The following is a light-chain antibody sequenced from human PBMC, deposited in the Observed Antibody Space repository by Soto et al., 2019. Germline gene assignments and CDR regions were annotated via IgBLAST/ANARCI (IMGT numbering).Light chain of an antibody. CDR2: EVS. CDR1: NSDVVGYNY. V-gene: IGLV2-14*01. J-gene: IGLJ3*02. CDR3: SSYTSGTTRV. Sequence: QSALTQPASVSGSPGQSITISCTGTNSDVVGYNYVSWYQQHPGKAPKVIIYEVSNRPSGVSNRFSGSKSGNTASLTISGLQTEDEADYYCSSYTSGTTRVFGGGTKLTVL.